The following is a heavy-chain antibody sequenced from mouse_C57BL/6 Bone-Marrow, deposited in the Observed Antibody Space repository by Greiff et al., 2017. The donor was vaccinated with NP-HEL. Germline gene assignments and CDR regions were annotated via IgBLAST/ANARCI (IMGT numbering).Heavy chain of an antibody. J-gene: IGHJ4*01. CDR1: GYTFTSYW. CDR2: IYPSDSET. Sequence: QVQLQQSGAELVRPGSSVKLSCKASGYTFTSYWMDWVKQRPGQGLEWIGNIYPSDSETHYNQKFKDKATLTVDKSSSTAYMQLSSLTSEDSAVYYCARVQDSSGTGAMDYWGQGTSVTVSS. CDR3: ARVQDSSGTGAMDY. D-gene: IGHD3-2*02. V-gene: IGHV1-61*01.